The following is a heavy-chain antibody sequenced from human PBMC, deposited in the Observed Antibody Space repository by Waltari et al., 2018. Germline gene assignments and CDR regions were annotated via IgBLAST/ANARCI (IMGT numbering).Heavy chain of an antibody. V-gene: IGHV1-18*01. J-gene: IGHJ6*02. Sequence: QAHLLQSGPEVKKPGASVKVSCKASGYSFTNYGISWVRQAPGQGLEWMGWISAYNGNRNYAQKLQGRVTMTTDTSTRTAYMELRNLRSDDTAVYYCAREEDYYYYGMDVWGQGTTVNVSS. CDR1: GYSFTNYG. CDR3: AREEDYYYYGMDV. CDR2: ISAYNGNR.